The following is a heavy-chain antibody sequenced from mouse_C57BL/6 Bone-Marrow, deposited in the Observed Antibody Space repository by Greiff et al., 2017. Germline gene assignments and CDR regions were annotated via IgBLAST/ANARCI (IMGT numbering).Heavy chain of an antibody. Sequence: VQLQQSGAELARPGASVKLSCKASGYTFTSYGISWVKQRTGQGLEWIGEIYPRSGNTSYNEKFKGKATLTADKSSSTAYMELRSLTSEDSAVYLWARGLGYRDGYLKVGGTGPTATVSA. J-gene: IGHJ1*03. CDR2: IYPRSGNT. CDR1: GYTFTSYG. CDR3: ARGLGYRDGYLKV. V-gene: IGHV1-81*01. D-gene: IGHD2-14*01.